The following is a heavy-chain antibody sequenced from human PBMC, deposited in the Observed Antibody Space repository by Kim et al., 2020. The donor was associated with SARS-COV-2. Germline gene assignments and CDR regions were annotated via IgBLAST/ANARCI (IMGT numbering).Heavy chain of an antibody. CDR3: AKVTIYPTRGFDC. D-gene: IGHD4-17*01. CDR1: GFSFSTYG. Sequence: GGSLRLSCAASGFSFSTYGMTWVRQAPGKGLEWVSVIGGRGATTYYADSVKGRFTISRDNSKNTLDLQMNSLRAEDTAVYYCAKVTIYPTRGFDCWGQGTLVTVSS. CDR2: IGGRGATT. V-gene: IGHV3-23*01. J-gene: IGHJ4*02.